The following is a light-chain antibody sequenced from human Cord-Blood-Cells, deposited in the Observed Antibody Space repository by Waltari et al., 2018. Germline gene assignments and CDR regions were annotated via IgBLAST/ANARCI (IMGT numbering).Light chain of an antibody. J-gene: IGLJ1*01. Sequence: HAVVPHGPTLPVSPGGKVTLPCCPRPVPTTTGHYPYWCQQKPGQAPMTLIYHTSNKHPWIPAQFAGSLLGGKAALILAGAQPEDEAEYYCLLSYIGAYVFGTGTKVTVL. CDR3: LLSYIGAYV. CDR1: PVPTTTGHY. V-gene: IGLV7-46*01. CDR2: HTS.